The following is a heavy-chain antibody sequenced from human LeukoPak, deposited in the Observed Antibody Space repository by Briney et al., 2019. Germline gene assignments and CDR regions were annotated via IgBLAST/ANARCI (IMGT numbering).Heavy chain of an antibody. CDR1: GGTFSSYA. D-gene: IGHD4-23*01. CDR2: IIPILGIA. V-gene: IGHV1-69*04. Sequence: GASVKVSCKASGGTFSSYAISWVRQAHGQGLEWMGRIIPILGIANYAQKFQGRVTITADKSTSTAYMELSSLRSEDTAVYYCARTYGGNSRENWFDPWGQGTLVTVSS. J-gene: IGHJ5*02. CDR3: ARTYGGNSRENWFDP.